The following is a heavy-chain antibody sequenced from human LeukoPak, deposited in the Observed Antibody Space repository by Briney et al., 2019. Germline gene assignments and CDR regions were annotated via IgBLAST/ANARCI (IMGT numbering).Heavy chain of an antibody. V-gene: IGHV1-2*02. CDR3: AQLGSEQWLVDY. J-gene: IGHJ4*02. CDR2: INPNSGGT. Sequence: ASVNVSCKASGYTFTGYYMHWVRQAPGQGLEWMGWINPNSGGTNYAQKFQGRVTMTRDTSISTAYMELSRLRSDDTAVYYCAQLGSEQWLVDYWGQGTLVTVSS. D-gene: IGHD6-19*01. CDR1: GYTFTGYY.